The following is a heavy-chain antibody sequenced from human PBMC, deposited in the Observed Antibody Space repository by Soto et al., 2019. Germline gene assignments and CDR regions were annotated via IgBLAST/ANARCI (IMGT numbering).Heavy chain of an antibody. CDR1: GGSFSGYY. CDR3: AREAYYYGSGSYSPAYPLAHYYYYGMDV. V-gene: IGHV4-34*01. J-gene: IGHJ6*02. Sequence: SETLSLTCAVYGGSFSGYYWSWIRQPPGKGLEWIGEINHSGSTNYNPSLKSRVTISVDTSKNQFSLKLSSVTAADTAVYYCAREAYYYGSGSYSPAYPLAHYYYYGMDVWGQGTTVTVSS. D-gene: IGHD3-10*01. CDR2: INHSGST.